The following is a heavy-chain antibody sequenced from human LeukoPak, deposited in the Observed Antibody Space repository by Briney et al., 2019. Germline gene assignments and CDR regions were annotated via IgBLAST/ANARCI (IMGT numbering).Heavy chain of an antibody. CDR3: ARLYCSSTSCWFDP. CDR1: GGSFSGYY. Sequence: SETLSLTCAVYGGSFSGYYWSWIRQPPGKGLEWIGEINHSGSTNYNPSLESRVTISVDTSKNQFSLKLSSVTAADTAVYYCARLYCSSTSCWFDPWGQGTLVTVSP. CDR2: INHSGST. V-gene: IGHV4-34*01. J-gene: IGHJ5*02. D-gene: IGHD2-2*01.